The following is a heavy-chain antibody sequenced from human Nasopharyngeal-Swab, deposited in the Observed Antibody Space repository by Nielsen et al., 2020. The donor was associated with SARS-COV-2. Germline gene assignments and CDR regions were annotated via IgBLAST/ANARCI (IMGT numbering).Heavy chain of an antibody. D-gene: IGHD4-17*01. CDR3: ATADYGDSEFDY. CDR1: GFTFSSYA. CDR2: ISSSGSTI. J-gene: IGHJ4*02. V-gene: IGHV3-48*03. Sequence: GESLKISCAASGFTFSSYAMNWVRQAPGKGLEWVSYISSSGSTIYYADSVKGRFTISRDNAKNSLYLQMNSLRAEDTAVYYCATADYGDSEFDYWGQGTLVTVSS.